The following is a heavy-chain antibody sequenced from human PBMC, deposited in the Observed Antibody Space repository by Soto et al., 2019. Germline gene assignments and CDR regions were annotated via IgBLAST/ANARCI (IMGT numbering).Heavy chain of an antibody. Sequence: QVQLVQSGAEVKKPGSSVKVSCKASDFTSSGISWVRQAPGQRLEWMGWISTHNGNTIYAQKFQGRVIMTMDTSTTAVYMELRSLRPDVTAVYLCAREGILGLFEAYDLWGHGTMVTVSS. CDR2: ISTHNGNT. CDR1: DFTSSG. J-gene: IGHJ3*01. D-gene: IGHD3-3*01. CDR3: AREGILGLFEAYDL. V-gene: IGHV1-18*04.